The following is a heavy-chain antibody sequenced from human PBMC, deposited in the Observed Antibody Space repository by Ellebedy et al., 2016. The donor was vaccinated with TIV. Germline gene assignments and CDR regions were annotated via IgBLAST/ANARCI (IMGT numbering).Heavy chain of an antibody. D-gene: IGHD5-18*01. Sequence: GGSLRLSCAASGFTFSSYGMHWVRQAPGKGLEWVAVISYDGSNKYYADSVKGRFTISRDNSKNTLYLQMNSLRAEDTAVYYCARGFGDTAYFYYGMDVWGQGTTVTVSS. J-gene: IGHJ6*02. CDR3: ARGFGDTAYFYYGMDV. CDR1: GFTFSSYG. CDR2: ISYDGSNK. V-gene: IGHV3-30*03.